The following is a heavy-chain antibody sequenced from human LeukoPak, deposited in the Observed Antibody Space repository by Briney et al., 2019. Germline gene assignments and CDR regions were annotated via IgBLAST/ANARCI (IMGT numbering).Heavy chain of an antibody. CDR2: IRYDGSNK. CDR3: ANWAAGTGY. CDR1: GFTVSSNS. D-gene: IGHD6-13*01. Sequence: GGSLRLSCTVSGFTVSSNSMSWVRQAPGKGLEWVAFIRYDGSNKYYADSVKGRFTISRDNSKNTLYLQMNSLRAEDTAVYYCANWAAGTGYWGQGTLVTVSS. V-gene: IGHV3-30*02. J-gene: IGHJ4*02.